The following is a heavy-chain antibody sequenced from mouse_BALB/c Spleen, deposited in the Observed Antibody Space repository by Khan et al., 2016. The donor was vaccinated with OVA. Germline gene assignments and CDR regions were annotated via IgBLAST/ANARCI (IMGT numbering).Heavy chain of an antibody. V-gene: IGHV1-20*02. J-gene: IGHJ2*01. CDR2: INPHIGET. D-gene: IGHD1-1*01. Sequence: EVQLQQSGPELVRPGASVKISCKASGYSFTGYFMNWVMQSHGKSLEWIGRINPHIGETFYNQRFKDKATLTVDESSNTAHMELRSLASEDSAVYYCTRNYRSDFDYWGQGTTLPVSS. CDR1: GYSFTGYF. CDR3: TRNYRSDFDY.